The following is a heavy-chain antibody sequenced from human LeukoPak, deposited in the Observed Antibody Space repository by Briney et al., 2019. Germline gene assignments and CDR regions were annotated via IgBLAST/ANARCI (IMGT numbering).Heavy chain of an antibody. D-gene: IGHD4-23*01. CDR2: IYNSGGT. CDR1: GGSLSSYY. J-gene: IGHJ5*02. V-gene: IGHV4-59*01. CDR3: ARYRGNSNGGFDP. Sequence: PSETLSLTCTVSGGSLSSYYWSWIRQPPGKGLEWIGNIYNSGGTNYNPSLKSRVTTSVDTSKNQFSLKLTSVTAADTAVYYCARYRGNSNGGFDPWGQGTLVTVSS.